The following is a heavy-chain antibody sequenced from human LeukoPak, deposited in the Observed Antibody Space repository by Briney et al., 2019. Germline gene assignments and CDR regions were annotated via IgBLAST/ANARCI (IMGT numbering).Heavy chain of an antibody. CDR2: ISAYNGKT. Sequence: PGASVKVSCKAFGYNFTSYGITWVRQAPGQGLEWMGWISAYNGKTNSAQKFQGRVTMTTDTSTSTAYMDLRSLRSDDTAVYYCARGWAPRKEWLILNWFDPWGQGTLVTVSS. D-gene: IGHD5-12*01. V-gene: IGHV1-18*01. CDR3: ARGWAPRKEWLILNWFDP. CDR1: GYNFTSYG. J-gene: IGHJ5*02.